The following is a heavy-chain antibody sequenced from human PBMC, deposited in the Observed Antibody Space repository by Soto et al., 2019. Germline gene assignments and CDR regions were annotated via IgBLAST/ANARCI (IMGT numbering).Heavy chain of an antibody. CDR2: ISAYNGNT. Sequence: ASVKVSCKASGYTFTSYGISWVRQAPGQGLEWMGWISAYNGNTNYAQKLQGRVTMTTDTSTSTAYMELRSLRSDDTAVYYCARDREDIVLIVYANSWSPFDYWSQGTLVTV. J-gene: IGHJ4*02. CDR1: GYTFTSYG. CDR3: ARDREDIVLIVYANSWSPFDY. V-gene: IGHV1-18*01. D-gene: IGHD2-8*01.